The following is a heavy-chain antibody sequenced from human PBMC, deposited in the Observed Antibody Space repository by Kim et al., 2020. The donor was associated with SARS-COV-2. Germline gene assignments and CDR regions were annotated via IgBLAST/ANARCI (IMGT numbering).Heavy chain of an antibody. D-gene: IGHD6-13*01. J-gene: IGHJ6*02. Sequence: GGSLRLSCTASGFTFGDYAISWVRQAPGKGLEWVSFIRNKAYGGTTEYAASVKGRFTISRDDSKSIAYLQMNSLKTEDTAVYYCTRGIIAAAGPNDYSYYYGMGVWGRETALTVSS. CDR1: GFTFGDYA. V-gene: IGHV3-49*04. CDR3: TRGIIAAAGPNDYSYYYGMGV. CDR2: IRNKAYGGTT.